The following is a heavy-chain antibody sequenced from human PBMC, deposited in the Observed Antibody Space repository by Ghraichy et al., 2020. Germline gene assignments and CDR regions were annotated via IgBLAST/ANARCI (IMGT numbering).Heavy chain of an antibody. D-gene: IGHD6-19*01. J-gene: IGHJ4*02. Sequence: GSLTLSCAASGFTFSSYGMHWVRQAPGKGLEWVAVISYDGSNKYYADSVKGRFTISRDNSKNTLYLQMNSLRAEDTAVYYCAKARRSIAVAGTALGYWGQGTLVTVSS. CDR3: AKARRSIAVAGTALGY. V-gene: IGHV3-30*18. CDR2: ISYDGSNK. CDR1: GFTFSSYG.